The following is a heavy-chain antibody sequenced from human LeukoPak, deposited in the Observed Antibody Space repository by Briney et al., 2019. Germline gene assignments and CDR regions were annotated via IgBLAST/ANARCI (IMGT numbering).Heavy chain of an antibody. CDR1: GFTFSSYA. Sequence: GGSLRLSCAASGFTFSSYAMHWVRQAPGKGLEYVSAISSNGGSTYYANSVKGRFTISRDNSKNTLYLQMGSLRAEDMAVYYCARVAGTARWYFDYWGQGNLVTVSS. J-gene: IGHJ4*02. D-gene: IGHD6-13*01. CDR3: ARVAGTARWYFDY. CDR2: ISSNGGST. V-gene: IGHV3-64*01.